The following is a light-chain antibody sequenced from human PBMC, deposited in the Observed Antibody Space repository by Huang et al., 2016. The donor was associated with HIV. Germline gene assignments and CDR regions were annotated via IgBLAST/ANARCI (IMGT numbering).Light chain of an antibody. V-gene: IGKV3-20*01. Sequence: EIVLTQSPGTLSLSPGERATLSCRASQSVSSSYLAWYQQKPGQAPRLLIYGASDRATGIPDRFSGSGSGTDFTLTISRLEPEDLAVYYCQQYGTSRIFTFGPGTRVDIK. CDR3: QQYGTSRIFT. CDR1: QSVSSSY. CDR2: GAS. J-gene: IGKJ3*01.